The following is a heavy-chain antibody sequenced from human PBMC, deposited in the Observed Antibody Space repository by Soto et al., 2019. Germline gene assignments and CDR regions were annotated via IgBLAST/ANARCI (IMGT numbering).Heavy chain of an antibody. V-gene: IGHV3-23*01. CDR3: AKVPSIVVVVAATRYGPSFDY. CDR1: GFTFSSYA. J-gene: IGHJ4*02. D-gene: IGHD2-15*01. Sequence: GSLRLSCAAFGFTFSSYAMSWVRQAPGKGLEWVSAISGSGGSTYYADSVKGRFTISRDNSKNTLYLQMNSLRAEDTAVYYCAKVPSIVVVVAATRYGPSFDYWGQGTLVTVSS. CDR2: ISGSGGST.